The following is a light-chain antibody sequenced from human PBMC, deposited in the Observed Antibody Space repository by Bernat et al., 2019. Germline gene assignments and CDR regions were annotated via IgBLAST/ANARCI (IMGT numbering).Light chain of an antibody. CDR3: AAWDRSLSAWV. V-gene: IGLV10-54*04. CDR2: KNH. CDR1: SNNVGYQG. J-gene: IGLJ3*02. Sequence: QAGLTQPPSVSKGLRETATLTCTGNSNNVGYQGAAWLQQHQGHPPKLLSYKNHNRPSGISERFSASRSGNTASLTMTGLQPEDEADYYCAAWDRSLSAWVFGGGTKLTVL.